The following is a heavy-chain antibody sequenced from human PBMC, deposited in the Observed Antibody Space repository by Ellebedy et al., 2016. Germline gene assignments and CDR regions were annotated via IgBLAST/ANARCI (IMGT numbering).Heavy chain of an antibody. V-gene: IGHV1-69*04. CDR3: ARDRMGATTRFDY. D-gene: IGHD1-26*01. J-gene: IGHJ4*02. Sequence: ASVKVSCKAPGGTFSSYGINWVRQAPGQGLEWMGRIIPILDVTNYAQKFQGRVTITADKSTSTAYMELSSLRSEDTAVYYCARDRMGATTRFDYWGQGTLVTVSS. CDR1: GGTFSSYG. CDR2: IIPILDVT.